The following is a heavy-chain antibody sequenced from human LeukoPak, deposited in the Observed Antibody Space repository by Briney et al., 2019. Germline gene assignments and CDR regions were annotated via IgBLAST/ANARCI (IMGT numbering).Heavy chain of an antibody. D-gene: IGHD3-10*01. CDR3: AKSPANNYGSGFDI. V-gene: IGHV5-51*01. Sequence: GESLKISCKASGYSFTNYWIGWVREMPGKGLECMGIIYPGDSDTRYSPSFQGQVTISADKSISTAYLQWSSLKASDTAMYYCAKSPANNYGSGFDIWGQGRMVTVSS. CDR2: IYPGDSDT. J-gene: IGHJ3*02. CDR1: GYSFTNYW.